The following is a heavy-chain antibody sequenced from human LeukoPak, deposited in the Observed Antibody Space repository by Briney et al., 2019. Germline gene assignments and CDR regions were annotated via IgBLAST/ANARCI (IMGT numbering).Heavy chain of an antibody. V-gene: IGHV4-34*01. CDR3: ARGRGGC. CDR1: GGSFSGYY. CDR2: INHSGST. Sequence: SETLSLTCAVYGGSFSGYYWSWIRQPPGKGLEWIGEINHSGSTNYNPSLKSRVTISVDTSKNQFSLKLSSVTAADTAVYYCARGRGGCWGQGTLVTVSS. D-gene: IGHD3-16*01. J-gene: IGHJ4*02.